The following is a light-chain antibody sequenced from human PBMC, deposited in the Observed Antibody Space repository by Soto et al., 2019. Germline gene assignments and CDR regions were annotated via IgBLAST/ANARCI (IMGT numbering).Light chain of an antibody. V-gene: IGLV1-44*01. J-gene: IGLJ3*02. CDR3: AAWDDSLIWV. Sequence: QSVLTQPPSASGTPGQTVTISCSGSSSNIGSNTVNWYQQFPGTAPKLLIYSNDQRPSGVPDRFSGSKSGTSASLAISGLQSEDESDYYWAAWDDSLIWVFGGGTKLTVL. CDR1: SSNIGSNT. CDR2: SND.